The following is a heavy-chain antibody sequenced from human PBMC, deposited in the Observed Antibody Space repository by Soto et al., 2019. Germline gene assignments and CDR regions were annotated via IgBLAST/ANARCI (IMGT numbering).Heavy chain of an antibody. D-gene: IGHD6-13*01. CDR3: ANRAIPYSSSRRSVDYFDY. J-gene: IGHJ4*02. CDR2: ISGSGGST. CDR1: GFTFSSYA. Sequence: EVQLLESGGGLVQPGGSLRLSCAASGFTFSSYAMSWVRQAPGKGLEWVSAISGSGGSTYYADSVKGRFTISRDNSKNTLYLQMNSLRAEDTAVYYWANRAIPYSSSRRSVDYFDYWGQGTLVTVSS. V-gene: IGHV3-23*01.